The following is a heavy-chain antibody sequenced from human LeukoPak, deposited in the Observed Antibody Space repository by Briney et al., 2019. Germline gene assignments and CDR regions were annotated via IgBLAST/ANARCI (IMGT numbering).Heavy chain of an antibody. V-gene: IGHV4-59*12. CDR3: ARDVGATPGWFDP. Sequence: SETLFLTCTVSGGSISSYYWSWLRQPPGKGLEYIGYTHYSGSTNYNPSLKSRVTISLDTSGNQFSLKLSSVTAADTAVYYCARDVGATPGWFDPWGQGTLVTVSS. CDR1: GGSISSYY. CDR2: THYSGST. J-gene: IGHJ5*02. D-gene: IGHD1-26*01.